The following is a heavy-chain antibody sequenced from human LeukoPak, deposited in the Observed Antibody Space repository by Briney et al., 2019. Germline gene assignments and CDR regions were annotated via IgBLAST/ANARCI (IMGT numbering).Heavy chain of an antibody. Sequence: PSETLSLTCTVSGGSISSSNSYWGWIRQSPGQGLEWIGSISYSGSTHYNPSLKSRVTISGDPSKTQFSLKLTSVTAADTAMYYCAGQSGSDPDFDHWGQGTLVTVSS. J-gene: IGHJ4*02. D-gene: IGHD2-21*02. CDR2: ISYSGST. CDR3: AGQSGSDPDFDH. V-gene: IGHV4-39*01. CDR1: GGSISSSNSY.